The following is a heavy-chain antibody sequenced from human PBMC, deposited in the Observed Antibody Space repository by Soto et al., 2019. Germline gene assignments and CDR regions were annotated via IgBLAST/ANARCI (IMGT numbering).Heavy chain of an antibody. CDR3: AHRRLSGDLSTLFDY. CDR2: IYWDDDK. D-gene: IGHD3-10*01. V-gene: IGHV2-5*02. J-gene: IGHJ4*02. CDR1: GFSLSTSGVG. Sequence: QITLKESGPTLVKPTQTLTLTCTFSGFSLSTSGVGVGWIRQPPGKALEWLALIYWDDDKRYSPSLKSRLTITKDTSKNQVVLTMTNMDPVDTATYYCAHRRLSGDLSTLFDYWGQGTLVTVSS.